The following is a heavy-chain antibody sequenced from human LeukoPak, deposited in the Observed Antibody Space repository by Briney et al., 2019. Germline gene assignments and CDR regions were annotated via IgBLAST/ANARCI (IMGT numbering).Heavy chain of an antibody. Sequence: GGSLRLSCAASGFAFSSYAMSWVRQAPGKGLEWVSVIYSGGSTYYADSVKGRFTISRDNSKNTLYLQMNSLRAEDTAVYYCARDTRGYDFWSGYYLYGMDVWGQGTTVTVSS. V-gene: IGHV3-53*01. CDR3: ARDTRGYDFWSGYYLYGMDV. J-gene: IGHJ6*02. D-gene: IGHD3-3*01. CDR1: GFAFSSYA. CDR2: IYSGGST.